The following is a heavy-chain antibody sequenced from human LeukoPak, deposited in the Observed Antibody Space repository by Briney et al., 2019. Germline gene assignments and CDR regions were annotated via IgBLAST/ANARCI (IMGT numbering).Heavy chain of an antibody. CDR1: GASISSYY. V-gene: IGHV4-4*07. Sequence: PSETLSLTCTVSGASISSYYWSWVRQPAGEGLEWIGRIYTSGSTNYKPSLKSRVTMSVDTSKNQFSLKLTSVTAADTAVYYCARDGVENSSWYPLDSWGPGTLATVSS. CDR2: IYTSGST. D-gene: IGHD6-13*01. J-gene: IGHJ4*02. CDR3: ARDGVENSSWYPLDS.